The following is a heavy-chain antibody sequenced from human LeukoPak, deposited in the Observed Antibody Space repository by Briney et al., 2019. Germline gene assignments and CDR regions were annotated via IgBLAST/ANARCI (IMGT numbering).Heavy chain of an antibody. Sequence: PGRSLRLSCAASGFTFSSYGMHWVRQAPGKGLEWVAVIWYDGSNKYYADSVKGRFTISRDNSKNTLYLQMNSLRAEDTAVYYCARSALPDIFDYWGQGTLVTVSS. CDR1: GFTFSSYG. V-gene: IGHV3-33*01. J-gene: IGHJ4*02. CDR3: ARSALPDIFDY. D-gene: IGHD2-15*01. CDR2: IWYDGSNK.